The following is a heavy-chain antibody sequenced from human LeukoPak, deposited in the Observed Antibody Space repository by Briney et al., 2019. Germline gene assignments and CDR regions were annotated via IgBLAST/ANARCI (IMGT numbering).Heavy chain of an antibody. Sequence: SETLSLTCTVSGGSISSSSYYWGWIRQPPGKGLEWIGSIYYSGSTYYNPSLKSRVTISVDTSKNQFSLKLSSVTAADTAVYYCATTRPYCSGGSCHTPSDYWGQGTLVTVSS. V-gene: IGHV4-39*07. CDR3: ATTRPYCSGGSCHTPSDY. D-gene: IGHD2-15*01. J-gene: IGHJ4*02. CDR1: GGSISSSSYY. CDR2: IYYSGST.